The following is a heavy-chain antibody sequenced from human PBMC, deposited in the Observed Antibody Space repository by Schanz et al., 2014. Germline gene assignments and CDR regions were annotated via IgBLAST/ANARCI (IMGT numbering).Heavy chain of an antibody. V-gene: IGHV3-30-3*01. CDR1: GFTFSSYA. Sequence: QAQMVESGGGVVQPGRSLRLSCAAYGFTFSSYAMHWVRQAPGKGLEWVALISNDGSIKYYADSVEGRFTISRDNSRSTLYLQMNSLRTEDTAVYYGASRSGYSGDGTYVDFWGQGTLVTVSS. D-gene: IGHD5-12*01. CDR3: ASRSGYSGDGTYVDF. J-gene: IGHJ4*02. CDR2: ISNDGSIK.